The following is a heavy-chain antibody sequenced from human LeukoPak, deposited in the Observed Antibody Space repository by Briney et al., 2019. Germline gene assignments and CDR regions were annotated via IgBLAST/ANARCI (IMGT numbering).Heavy chain of an antibody. CDR2: IYSGGST. D-gene: IGHD5-18*01. CDR1: GFTVSSNY. J-gene: IGHJ5*02. Sequence: GGSLRLSCAASGFTVSSNYMSWVRQAPGKGLEWVSVIYSGGSTYYADSVKGRFTISRDNSKNTLYLQMNSLRAEDTAVYCCARDLRGYSYGYSAWGQGTLVTVSS. CDR3: ARDLRGYSYGYSA. V-gene: IGHV3-53*01.